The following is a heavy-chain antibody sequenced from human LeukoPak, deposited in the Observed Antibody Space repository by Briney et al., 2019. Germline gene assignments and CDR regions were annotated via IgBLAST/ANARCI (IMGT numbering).Heavy chain of an antibody. D-gene: IGHD3-10*01. J-gene: IGHJ5*02. Sequence: GSSVKVSCKASGGTFSSYAISWVRQAPGQGLEWMGRIIPILGIANYAQKFQGRVTITADKSTSTAYMELSSLRSEDTAVYYCARDYGSGSYYNGEFDPWGQGTLVTVYS. V-gene: IGHV1-69*04. CDR3: ARDYGSGSYYNGEFDP. CDR2: IIPILGIA. CDR1: GGTFSSYA.